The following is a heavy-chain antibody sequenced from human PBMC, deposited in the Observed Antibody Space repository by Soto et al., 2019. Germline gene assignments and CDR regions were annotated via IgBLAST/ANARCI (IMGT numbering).Heavy chain of an antibody. CDR3: AREGGYCSSTSCLDY. CDR2: INPIFGTA. CDR1: GYTFSAYY. J-gene: IGHJ4*02. Sequence: QVQLVQSGAEVKRPGASVKVSCKASGYTFSAYYVHWVRQAPDQGLEWMGWINPIFGTANYAQKFQGRVTITADKSTSTAYMELSSLRSEDTAVYYCAREGGYCSSTSCLDYWGQGTLVTVSS. V-gene: IGHV1-69*06. D-gene: IGHD2-2*01.